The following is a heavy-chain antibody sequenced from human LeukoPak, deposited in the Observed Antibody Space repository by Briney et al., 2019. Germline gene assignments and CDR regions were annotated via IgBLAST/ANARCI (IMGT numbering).Heavy chain of an antibody. Sequence: GGSLRLSCAASGFISGSYGMHWVRQAPDKGLEWVAFTPYHGVSRYYAESVKGRFTISRDNSKNTLYLQMNSLKIEDTAVYHCAKDRHGDYASDYWGQGTLVIVSS. CDR1: GFISGSYG. J-gene: IGHJ4*02. CDR3: AKDRHGDYASDY. CDR2: TPYHGVSR. V-gene: IGHV3-30*02. D-gene: IGHD4-17*01.